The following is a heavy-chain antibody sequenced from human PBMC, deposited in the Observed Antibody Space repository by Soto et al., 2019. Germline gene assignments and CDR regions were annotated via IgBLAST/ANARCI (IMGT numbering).Heavy chain of an antibody. D-gene: IGHD1-26*01. CDR2: INPGYPARRST. J-gene: IGHJ6*02. Sequence: ASVKVSCKASGYTLTTFFMHWVRQAPGQGLEWMGVINPGYPARRSTTYAQKVQSTATMTTETATITVYMELSRLGSDDTAVYYCAREAIVAGATPGMDVWGQGTTVTVSS. CDR1: GYTLTTFF. V-gene: IGHV1-46*01. CDR3: AREAIVAGATPGMDV.